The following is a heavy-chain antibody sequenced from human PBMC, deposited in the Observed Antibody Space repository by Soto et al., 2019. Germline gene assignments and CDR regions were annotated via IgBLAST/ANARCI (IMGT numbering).Heavy chain of an antibody. CDR1: GYTLTELS. J-gene: IGHJ5*02. Sequence: WASVKVSCKVSGYTLTELSMHWVRQAPGKGLEWMGGFDPEDGETIYAQKFQGRVTMTEDTSTDTAYMELSSLRSEDTAVYYCATMNGGSYPAGWFDPWGQGTLVTVSS. V-gene: IGHV1-24*01. D-gene: IGHD1-26*01. CDR3: ATMNGGSYPAGWFDP. CDR2: FDPEDGET.